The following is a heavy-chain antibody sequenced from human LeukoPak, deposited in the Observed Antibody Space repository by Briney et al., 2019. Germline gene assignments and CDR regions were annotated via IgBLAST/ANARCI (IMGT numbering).Heavy chain of an antibody. Sequence: ASVKVSCKASGYTFTDYYMHWVRQGPGQGLEWMGWINPNTGVTEYAQQFQGRVTVTRDTSISTAYMELNSLRSDDTAVYYCARDLLGVGWVSWGQGTLVTVSS. CDR3: ARDLLGVGWVS. V-gene: IGHV1-2*02. D-gene: IGHD3-3*01. CDR1: GYTFTDYY. CDR2: INPNTGVT. J-gene: IGHJ4*02.